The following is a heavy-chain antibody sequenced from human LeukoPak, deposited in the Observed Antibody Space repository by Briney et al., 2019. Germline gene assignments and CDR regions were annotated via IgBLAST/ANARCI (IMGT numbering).Heavy chain of an antibody. CDR2: IRGSGDST. CDR1: GFTFSSYA. D-gene: IGHD3-16*01. CDR3: AQDRVVGGVMGAFDY. Sequence: GGSLRLSCAASGFTFSSYAMSWVRQAPGRGLEWVSSIRGSGDSTYYADSVKGRFTISRDNSKKTLYLQMNSLRAEDTAVYYSAQDRVVGGVMGAFDYWGQGTLVTVSS. V-gene: IGHV3-23*01. J-gene: IGHJ4*02.